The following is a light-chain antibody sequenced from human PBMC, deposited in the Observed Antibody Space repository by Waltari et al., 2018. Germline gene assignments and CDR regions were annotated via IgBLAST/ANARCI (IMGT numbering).Light chain of an antibody. V-gene: IGLV2-14*01. Sequence: QSALTQPASVSGSPGQSITISCTGTSSDVGGYNYVSWYQQHPGKAPKLMIYDVSKRPSGVSNLFSGSKSGNTASLTISGLQAEDEADYYCSSYTSSSTSFGTGTKVTVL. CDR2: DVS. CDR3: SSYTSSSTS. J-gene: IGLJ1*01. CDR1: SSDVGGYNY.